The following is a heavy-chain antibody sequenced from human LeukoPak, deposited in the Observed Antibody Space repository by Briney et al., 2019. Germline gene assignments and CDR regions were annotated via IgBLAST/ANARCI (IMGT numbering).Heavy chain of an antibody. J-gene: IGHJ4*02. CDR2: ISYDGSNK. Sequence: HPGGSLRLSCAASGFTFSSYGMHWVRQAPGKGLEWVAVISYDGSNKYYADSVKGRFTISRDNSKNTLYLQMNSLRAEDTAVYYCAKLVGATTNFSFDYWGQGTLVTVSS. D-gene: IGHD1-26*01. CDR3: AKLVGATTNFSFDY. V-gene: IGHV3-30*18. CDR1: GFTFSSYG.